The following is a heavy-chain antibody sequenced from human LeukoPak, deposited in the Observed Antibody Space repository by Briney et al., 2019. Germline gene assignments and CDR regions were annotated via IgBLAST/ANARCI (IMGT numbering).Heavy chain of an antibody. CDR3: AREVEAEREFDY. Sequence: QPGRSLRLSCAASGFTFSSYGMHWVRQAPGKGLEWVAVIWYDGSNKYYADSVKGRFTISRDNSKNTLYLQMNSLRAEDTAVYYCAREVEAEREFDYGGQGTLVTVS. CDR1: GFTFSSYG. V-gene: IGHV3-33*01. CDR2: IWYDGSNK. J-gene: IGHJ4*02.